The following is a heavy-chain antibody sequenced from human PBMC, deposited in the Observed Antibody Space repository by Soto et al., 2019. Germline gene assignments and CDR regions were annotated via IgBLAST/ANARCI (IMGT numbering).Heavy chain of an antibody. D-gene: IGHD3-10*01. V-gene: IGHV3-23*01. CDR1: GFTLNNVA. CDR2: ISGGGDST. Sequence: PRGALRLSCAATGFTLNNVAVNWFRQGPGKGREWVSGISGGGDSTRYADSVKGRFSISRDNAESMVYLDMYSLIRADTAIYYCAKNIHSASGFAYWGQGT. CDR3: AKNIHSASGFAY. J-gene: IGHJ4*02.